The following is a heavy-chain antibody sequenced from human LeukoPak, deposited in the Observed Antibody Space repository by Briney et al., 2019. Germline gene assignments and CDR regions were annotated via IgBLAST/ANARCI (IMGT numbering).Heavy chain of an antibody. J-gene: IGHJ6*02. Sequence: ASVKVSCKASGYTFTSYGISWVRQAPGQGLEWMGWIGAYNGNTNYAQKLQGRVTMTTDTSTSTAYMELRSLRSDDTAVYYCARFIAAASFSVYYGMDVWGQGTTVTVSS. CDR2: IGAYNGNT. CDR3: ARFIAAASFSVYYGMDV. D-gene: IGHD6-13*01. V-gene: IGHV1-18*01. CDR1: GYTFTSYG.